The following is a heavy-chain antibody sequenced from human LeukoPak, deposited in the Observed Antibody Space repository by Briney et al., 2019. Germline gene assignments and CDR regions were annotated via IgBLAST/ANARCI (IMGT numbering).Heavy chain of an antibody. CDR2: IRSKAYGAAT. D-gene: IGHD1-26*01. J-gene: IGHJ4*02. V-gene: IGHV3-49*04. CDR1: GFNFGVYS. Sequence: GGSLRLSCTTSGFNFGVYSISWVRQAPGKGLEWVGFIRSKAYGAATVYAASVRGRFTISRDDSKSIAYLQMNSLKTGDTGVYYCTRETYYRYFDYWGQGTLVTVSS. CDR3: TRETYYRYFDY.